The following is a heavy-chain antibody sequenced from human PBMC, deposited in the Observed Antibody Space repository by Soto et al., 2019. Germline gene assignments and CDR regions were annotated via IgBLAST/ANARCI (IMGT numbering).Heavy chain of an antibody. D-gene: IGHD3-3*01. Sequence: LRLSCAAAGFTFSSYEMNLVRQAPVNGLEWVSYISSSGSTIYYADSVKGRFTISRDNAKNSLYLQMNSLRAEDTAVYYCAREGMKAIFGVVIIPNGMDVWGQGTTVTVS. CDR3: AREGMKAIFGVVIIPNGMDV. CDR1: GFTFSSYE. CDR2: ISSSGSTI. V-gene: IGHV3-48*03. J-gene: IGHJ6*02.